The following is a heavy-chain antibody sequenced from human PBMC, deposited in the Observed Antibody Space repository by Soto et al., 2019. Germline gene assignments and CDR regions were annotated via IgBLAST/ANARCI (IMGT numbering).Heavy chain of an antibody. V-gene: IGHV1-69*01. CDR2: IIPIFGTA. Sequence: QVQLVQSGAEVKKPGSSVKVSCKASGGTFSSYAISWVRQAPGQGLEWMGGIIPIFGTANYAQKFQGRVTITADESTSTAYMELSSLRSEDTAVYYCAREYSSSGWGVRGVYYFAYWGQGTLVTVSS. CDR3: AREYSSSGWGVRGVYYFAY. CDR1: GGTFSSYA. J-gene: IGHJ4*02. D-gene: IGHD6-6*01.